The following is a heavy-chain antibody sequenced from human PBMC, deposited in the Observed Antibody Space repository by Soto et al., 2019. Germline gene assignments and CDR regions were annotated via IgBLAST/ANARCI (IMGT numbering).Heavy chain of an antibody. CDR1: GYTFTSYG. V-gene: IGHV1-18*01. D-gene: IGHD5-18*01. CDR2: ISAYNGNT. J-gene: IGHJ5*02. CDR3: ATDSGPWTQLWLDTHWFDP. Sequence: ASGKVSCKASGYTFTSYGISWVRQAPGQGLEWMGWISAYNGNTNYAQKLQGRVTMTTDTSTSTAYMELRSLRSDDTAVYYGATDSGPWTQLWLDTHWFDPRDKGTLVTVSS.